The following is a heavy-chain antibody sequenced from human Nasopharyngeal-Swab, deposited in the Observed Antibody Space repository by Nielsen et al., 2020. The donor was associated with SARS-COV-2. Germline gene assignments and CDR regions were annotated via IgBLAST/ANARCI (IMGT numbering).Heavy chain of an antibody. CDR1: AFTFSSYS. J-gene: IGHJ4*02. Sequence: GESLKISCADSAFTFSSYSMSWVRQAPGKGLEWVSTISGSGDMTFYADSVKGRFTISRDNSKSMLFLQMNTLRAEDTATYYCAKPPTYYYGSGSPPLHYWGQGTLVTVSS. CDR3: AKPPTYYYGSGSPPLHY. D-gene: IGHD3-10*01. V-gene: IGHV3-23*01. CDR2: ISGSGDMT.